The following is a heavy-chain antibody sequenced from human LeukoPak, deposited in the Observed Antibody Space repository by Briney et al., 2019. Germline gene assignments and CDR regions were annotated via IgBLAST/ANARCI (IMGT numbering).Heavy chain of an antibody. Sequence: ASVKVSCKASGYTFTSYGISWVRQAPGQGLEWMGWISAYNGNTNYAQKLQGRVTTTTDTSTSTAYMELRSLRSDDTAVYYCARNLWFGELLHNWFDPWGQGTLVTVSS. CDR1: GYTFTSYG. V-gene: IGHV1-18*01. D-gene: IGHD3-10*01. J-gene: IGHJ5*02. CDR3: ARNLWFGELLHNWFDP. CDR2: ISAYNGNT.